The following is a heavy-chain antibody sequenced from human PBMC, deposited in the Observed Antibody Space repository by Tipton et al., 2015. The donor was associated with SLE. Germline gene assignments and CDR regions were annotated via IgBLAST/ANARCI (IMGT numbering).Heavy chain of an antibody. V-gene: IGHV4-38-2*02. Sequence: TLSLTCTVSGYSISSGYYWGWIRQPPGKGLECIGSIYHSGSTYYNPSLKSRVTISVDTSKNQFSLKLSSVTAADTAVYYCARDLQPSIERYFDWLGGWFDPWGQGTLVTVSS. CDR2: IYHSGST. J-gene: IGHJ5*02. D-gene: IGHD3-9*01. CDR3: ARDLQPSIERYFDWLGGWFDP. CDR1: GYSISSGYY.